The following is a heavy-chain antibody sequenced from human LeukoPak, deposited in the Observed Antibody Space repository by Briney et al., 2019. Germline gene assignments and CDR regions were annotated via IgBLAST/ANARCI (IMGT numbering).Heavy chain of an antibody. CDR3: ARVGGTNYYYYGMDV. CDR2: IYYTGST. Sequence: PSQTLSLTCTVSGGSISSGGYFWTWIRQHPGKGLEWIGHIYYTGSTYYNPSLKSRVTISVDTSKNQFSLKLSSVTAADTAVYYCARVGGTNYYYYGMDVWGQGTTVTVSS. V-gene: IGHV4-31*03. J-gene: IGHJ6*02. CDR1: GGSISSGGYF. D-gene: IGHD2-2*01.